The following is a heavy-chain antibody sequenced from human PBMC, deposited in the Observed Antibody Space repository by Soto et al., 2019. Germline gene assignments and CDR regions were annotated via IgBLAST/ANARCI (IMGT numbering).Heavy chain of an antibody. CDR1: GGSISSYY. V-gene: IGHV4-4*07. J-gene: IGHJ4*02. Sequence: NPSETLSLTCTVSGGSISSYYWSWIRQPAGKGLEWIGRIYTSGSTNYNPSLKSRVTMSVDTSKNQFSLKLSSVTAADTAVYYCARDRGRDFWSGYSIFDYWGQGTLVTVSS. CDR2: IYTSGST. CDR3: ARDRGRDFWSGYSIFDY. D-gene: IGHD3-3*01.